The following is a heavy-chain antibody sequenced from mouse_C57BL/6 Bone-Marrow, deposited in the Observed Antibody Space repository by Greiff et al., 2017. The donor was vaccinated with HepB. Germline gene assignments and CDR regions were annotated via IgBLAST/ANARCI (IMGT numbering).Heavy chain of an antibody. CDR1: GYTFTDYY. CDR2: IYPGSGNT. V-gene: IGHV1-76*01. CDR3: ARGEGYYGEGGFAY. J-gene: IGHJ3*01. Sequence: VQLQQSGAELVRPGASVKLSCKASGYTFTDYYINWVKQRPGQGLEWIARIYPGSGNTYYNEKFKGKATLTAEKSSSTAYMQLSSLTSEDSAVYFCARGEGYYGEGGFAYWGQGTLVTVSA. D-gene: IGHD2-13*01.